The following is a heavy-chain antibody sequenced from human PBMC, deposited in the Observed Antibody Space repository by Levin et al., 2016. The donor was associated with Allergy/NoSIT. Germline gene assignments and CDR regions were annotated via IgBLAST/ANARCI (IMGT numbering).Heavy chain of an antibody. J-gene: IGHJ5*02. CDR1: GGSISSSSSY. D-gene: IGHD3-10*01. CDR3: VRLMIRGVMGVGWFDP. Sequence: SETLSLTCTVSGGSISSSSSYWGWIRQPPGKGLEWIGSSYYGGSTYYNPSLKSRVTISVDTSRNQFSLKLSSVTAADTAVYYCVRLMIRGVMGVGWFDPWGRGNPWSPSPQ. V-gene: IGHV4-39*01. CDR2: SYYGGST.